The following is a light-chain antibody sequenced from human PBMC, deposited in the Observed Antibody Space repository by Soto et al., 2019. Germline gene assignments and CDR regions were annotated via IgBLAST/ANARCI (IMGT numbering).Light chain of an antibody. CDR1: QSISSW. V-gene: IGKV1-5*03. CDR2: KAS. J-gene: IGKJ3*01. Sequence: DIQMTQSPSTLSASVGDRVIITCRASQSISSWLAWYQQKPGKAPKLLIYKASSLESGVPSRFSGSGSGTEFTLTISSLQPDDCATYYCQQYNSYSIFGPGTKVDIK. CDR3: QQYNSYSI.